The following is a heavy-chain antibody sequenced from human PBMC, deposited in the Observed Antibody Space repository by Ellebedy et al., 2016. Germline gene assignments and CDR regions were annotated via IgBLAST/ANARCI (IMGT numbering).Heavy chain of an antibody. Sequence: SETLSLTXRVSGGSISSPNHYWGWIRQSPGKGLEWMGSIYYRGTTHNNPSLKSRVTMSIDTSRNEFSLRLTSVTAADTAIYFCARVITTILVQGVFDSWGQGSLVTVSS. CDR3: ARVITTILVQGVFDS. CDR1: GGSISSPNHY. D-gene: IGHD3-10*01. J-gene: IGHJ4*02. V-gene: IGHV4-39*07. CDR2: IYYRGTT.